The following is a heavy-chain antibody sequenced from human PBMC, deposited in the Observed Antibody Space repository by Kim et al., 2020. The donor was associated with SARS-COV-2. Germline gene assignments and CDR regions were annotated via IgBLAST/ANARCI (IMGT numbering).Heavy chain of an antibody. D-gene: IGHD2-15*01. V-gene: IGHV3-66*01. J-gene: IGHJ5*02. Sequence: DSVKGRFTISRDKYKNIVYLQMTSLRAEDTAVYFCARGDCSGGSCYLPGDHWGQGTLVTVSS. CDR3: ARGDCSGGSCYLPGDH.